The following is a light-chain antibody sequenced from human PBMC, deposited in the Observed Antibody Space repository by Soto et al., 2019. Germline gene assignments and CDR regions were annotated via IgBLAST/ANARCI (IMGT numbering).Light chain of an antibody. CDR3: QQYDNWPMYT. CDR2: GAS. CDR1: QSVSSN. J-gene: IGKJ2*01. V-gene: IGKV3-15*01. Sequence: EIVMTQSPVTLSVSPGEGATLSCRASQSVSSNLAWYQQKPGQAPRLLIYGASTRATGIPARFSGSGSGTEFTLTISSLQSEDFAVYYCQQYDNWPMYTFGQGTKLEIK.